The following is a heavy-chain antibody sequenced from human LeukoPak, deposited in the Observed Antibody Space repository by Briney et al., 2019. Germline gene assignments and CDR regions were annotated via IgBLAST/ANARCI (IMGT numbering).Heavy chain of an antibody. J-gene: IGHJ4*02. CDR2: ITWNSGSI. CDR1: GFTFDDYA. CDR3: AREGGSTPFDY. D-gene: IGHD1-26*01. Sequence: GGSLRLSCAASGFTFDDYALHWVRQAPGKGLEWVSGITWNSGSIGYADSVKGRFTISRDNAKNSLYLQMNSLRAEDTALYYCAREGGSTPFDYWGQGTLVTVSS. V-gene: IGHV3-9*01.